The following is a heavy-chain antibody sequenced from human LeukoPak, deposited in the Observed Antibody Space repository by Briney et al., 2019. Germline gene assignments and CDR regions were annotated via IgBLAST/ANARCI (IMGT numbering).Heavy chain of an antibody. D-gene: IGHD3-22*01. Sequence: ASVKVSCKASGYTFTGYCMHWVRQAPGQGLEWMGWINPNSGGTNYAQKFQGRVTMTRDTSISTAYMELSRLRSDDTAVYYCARVYYDSSGYYGYWGQGTLVTVSS. CDR2: INPNSGGT. CDR3: ARVYYDSSGYYGY. CDR1: GYTFTGYC. V-gene: IGHV1-2*02. J-gene: IGHJ4*02.